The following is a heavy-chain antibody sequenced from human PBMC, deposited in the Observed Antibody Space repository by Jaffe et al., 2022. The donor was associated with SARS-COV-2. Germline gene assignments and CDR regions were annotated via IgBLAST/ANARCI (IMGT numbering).Heavy chain of an antibody. CDR3: AREYHYGRGFGMDV. Sequence: EVQLVESGGGLVQPGGSLRLSCAASGFTFSSYWMHWVRQAPGKGLVWVSRINSDGSSTSYADSVKGRFTISRDNAKNTLFLQLNSLRAEDTAVYYCAREYHYGRGFGMDVWGQGTTVTVSS. V-gene: IGHV3-74*01. J-gene: IGHJ6*02. CDR2: INSDGSST. D-gene: IGHD3-10*01. CDR1: GFTFSSYW.